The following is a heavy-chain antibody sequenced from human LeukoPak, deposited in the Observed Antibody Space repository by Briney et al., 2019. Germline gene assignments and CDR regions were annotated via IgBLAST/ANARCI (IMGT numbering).Heavy chain of an antibody. CDR3: TKEEQQLWFFDY. Sequence: GGSLRLSCAASGFSFSSYGMHWVRQAPGKGLEWVAFIRYDGNNQYYADSVKGRFTISRDNSKNTLYLQMNSLRAEDTAVYYCTKEEQQLWFFDYWGQGTLVTVSS. CDR1: GFSFSSYG. D-gene: IGHD5-18*01. V-gene: IGHV3-30*02. J-gene: IGHJ4*02. CDR2: IRYDGNNQ.